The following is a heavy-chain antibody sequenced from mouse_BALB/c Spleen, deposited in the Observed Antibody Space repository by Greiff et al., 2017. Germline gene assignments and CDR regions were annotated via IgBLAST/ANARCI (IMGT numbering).Heavy chain of an antibody. CDR1: GFNIKDTY. V-gene: IGHV14-3*02. Sequence: EVKLQESGAELVKPGASVKLSCTASGFNIKDTYMHWVKQRPEQGLEWIGRIDPANGNTIYDPKFQGKASITADTSSNTAYLQLSSLTSEDTAVYYCARGDYDGFAYWGQGTLVTVSA. CDR3: ARGDYDGFAY. J-gene: IGHJ3*01. D-gene: IGHD2-4*01. CDR2: IDPANGNT.